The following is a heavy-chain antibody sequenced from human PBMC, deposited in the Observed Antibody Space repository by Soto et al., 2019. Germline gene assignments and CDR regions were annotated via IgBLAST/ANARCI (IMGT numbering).Heavy chain of an antibody. CDR3: ARGPSRDGAGDFDY. Sequence: QVQLVESGGGVVQPGRSLRLSCAASGFTFSSYAMHWVRQAPGKGLEWVAVISYDGSNKYYADSVKGRFTISRDNSKNTLYLQMNSLRAEDTAVYYCARGPSRDGAGDFDYWGQGTLVTVSS. V-gene: IGHV3-30-3*01. J-gene: IGHJ4*02. D-gene: IGHD1-26*01. CDR2: ISYDGSNK. CDR1: GFTFSSYA.